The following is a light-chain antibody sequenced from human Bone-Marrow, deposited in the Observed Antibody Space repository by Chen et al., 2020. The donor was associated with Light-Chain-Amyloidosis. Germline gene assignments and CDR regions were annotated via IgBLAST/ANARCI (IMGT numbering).Light chain of an antibody. J-gene: IGLJ1*01. CDR3: CSYAGSSTFYV. CDR2: EVS. V-gene: IGLV2-23*02. CDR1: SSDVGSYNL. Sequence: QSALTQPASVSGSPGQSITISCTGTSSDVGSYNLVSWYQQHPGKAPKRMIYEVSKRPSGVSNRFSGSKSGNTASMTISGVQAEDEADYCCCSYAGSSTFYVFGTGTKVTVL.